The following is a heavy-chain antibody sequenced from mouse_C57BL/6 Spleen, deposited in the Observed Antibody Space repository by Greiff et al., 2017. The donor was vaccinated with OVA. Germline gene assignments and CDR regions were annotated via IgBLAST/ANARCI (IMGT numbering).Heavy chain of an antibody. CDR3: ARGGGNYEDY. CDR1: GYTFTDYN. CDR2: INPNNGGT. J-gene: IGHJ2*01. D-gene: IGHD2-1*01. Sequence: EVQLQQSGPELVKPGASVQMSCKASGYTFTDYNLHWVKQSHGKSLEWIGYINPNNGGTSYNQKFKGKATLTVNKSSSTAYMELRSLTSGDSAVEYCARGGGNYEDYWGQGTTLTVSS. V-gene: IGHV1-22*01.